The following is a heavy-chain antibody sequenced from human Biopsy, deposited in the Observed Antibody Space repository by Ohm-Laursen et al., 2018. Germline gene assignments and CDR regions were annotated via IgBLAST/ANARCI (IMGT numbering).Heavy chain of an antibody. D-gene: IGHD7-27*01. J-gene: IGHJ4*02. Sequence: GTLSLNCAVSGGSIKSYYWNWIRQSPGKGLEWIGFIYYTGHTNYNPSLKSRATISVDTSKNQFSLKVISVTAADTAVYYCARLTGDPSYWGQGILVTVSS. V-gene: IGHV4-59*01. CDR1: GGSIKSYY. CDR2: IYYTGHT. CDR3: ARLTGDPSY.